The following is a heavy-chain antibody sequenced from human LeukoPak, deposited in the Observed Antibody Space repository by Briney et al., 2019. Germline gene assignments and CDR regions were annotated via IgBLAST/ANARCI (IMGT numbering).Heavy chain of an antibody. CDR2: IYYSGST. CDR1: GGSISSGGYY. D-gene: IGHD3-9*01. Sequence: SETLSLTCTVSGGSISSGGYYWSWIRQHPGKGLEWIGYIYYSGSTYYNPSLKSRVTISVDTSKNQFSLKLSSVTAADTAVYYCARSNVLRYFDYYFDYWGQGTLVTVSS. J-gene: IGHJ4*02. CDR3: ARSNVLRYFDYYFDY. V-gene: IGHV4-31*03.